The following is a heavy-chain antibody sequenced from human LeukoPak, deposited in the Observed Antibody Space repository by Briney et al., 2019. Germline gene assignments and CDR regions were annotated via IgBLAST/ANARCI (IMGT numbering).Heavy chain of an antibody. V-gene: IGHV3-23*01. CDR1: GFTFSSYE. Sequence: GGSLRLSCAVSGFTFSSYEMNWVRQAPGKGLEWVAAISGSGGSTYYADSVKGRFTISRDNSKNTLYLQMNSLRAEDTAVYYCAKDGGISNNWNYERIDYWGQGTLVTVSS. D-gene: IGHD1-7*01. CDR3: AKDGGISNNWNYERIDY. J-gene: IGHJ4*02. CDR2: ISGSGGST.